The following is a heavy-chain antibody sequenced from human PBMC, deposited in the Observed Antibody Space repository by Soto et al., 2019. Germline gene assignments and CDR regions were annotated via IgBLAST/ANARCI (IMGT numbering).Heavy chain of an antibody. CDR3: ARDKAAAGETFDP. Sequence: SETLSLTCTVSGCSISSYYWSWIRQPPGKGLEWIGYIYYSGSTNYNPSLKSRVTISVDTSKNQFSLKLSSVTAADTAVYYCARDKAAAGETFDPWGQGTLVTVSS. CDR2: IYYSGST. V-gene: IGHV4-59*01. D-gene: IGHD6-13*01. J-gene: IGHJ5*02. CDR1: GCSISSYY.